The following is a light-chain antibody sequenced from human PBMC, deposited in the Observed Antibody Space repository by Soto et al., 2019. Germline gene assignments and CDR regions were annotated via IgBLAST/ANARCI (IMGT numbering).Light chain of an antibody. CDR1: SSDVGSYNL. CDR2: EGS. J-gene: IGLJ1*01. Sequence: QSVLAQPASVSGSPGQSITISCTGTSSDVGSYNLVSWYQQHPGKAPKLMIYEGSKRPSGVSNRFSGSKSGNTASLTISGLQAEDEADYYCCSYAGSRTYVFGNGTKVT. V-gene: IGLV2-23*01. CDR3: CSYAGSRTYV.